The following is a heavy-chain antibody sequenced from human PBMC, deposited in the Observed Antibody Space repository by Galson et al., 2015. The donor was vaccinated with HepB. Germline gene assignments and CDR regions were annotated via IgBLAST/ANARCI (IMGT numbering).Heavy chain of an antibody. D-gene: IGHD6-19*01. V-gene: IGHV3-30*04. CDR2: ISYDGSNK. Sequence: SLRLSCAASGFTFSNYAMHWVRQAPGKGLEWVAVISYDGSNKYYADSVKGRFTISRDNSRNTLFLQMNSLRAEDTAVYYCARGGQVLSDRAEYFQHWGQGTLVTVSS. CDR3: ARGGQVLSDRAEYFQH. J-gene: IGHJ1*01. CDR1: GFTFSNYA.